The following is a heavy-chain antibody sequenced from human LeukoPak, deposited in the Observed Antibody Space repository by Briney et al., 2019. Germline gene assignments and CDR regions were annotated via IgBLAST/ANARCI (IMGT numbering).Heavy chain of an antibody. J-gene: IGHJ4*02. Sequence: TFSSYAMSWVRQAPGKGLEWIGSVYYSGSTYYNPSLKSRVTMSVDRPKNYFSLKLSSVTAADTAVYYCARLGEFYYESITLWGQGTLVTVSS. CDR1: TFSSYA. D-gene: IGHD3-22*01. CDR3: ARLGEFYYESITL. V-gene: IGHV4-39*02. CDR2: VYYSGST.